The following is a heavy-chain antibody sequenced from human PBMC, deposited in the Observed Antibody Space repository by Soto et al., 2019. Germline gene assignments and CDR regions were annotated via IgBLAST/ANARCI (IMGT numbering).Heavy chain of an antibody. J-gene: IGHJ4*02. CDR1: GFTFSSYA. CDR3: VKDSTTIAARRSFDY. Sequence: GGSLRLSCSASGFTFSSYAMHWVRQAPGKGLEYVSAISSNGGSTYYADSVKGRFTISRDNSKNTLYLQMSSLRAEDTAVYYCVKDSTTIAARRSFDYWGQGTLVTVSS. CDR2: ISSNGGST. V-gene: IGHV3-64D*06. D-gene: IGHD6-6*01.